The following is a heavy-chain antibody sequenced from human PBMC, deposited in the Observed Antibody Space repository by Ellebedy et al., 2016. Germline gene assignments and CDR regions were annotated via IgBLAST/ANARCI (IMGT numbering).Heavy chain of an antibody. Sequence: GGSLRLSXVGSGVNVPYNHMSWVRQAPGRGLEWVSLVTAAGNTYYADSVKGRFTISRDNSRNTVILLMTNLRAEDTAVYYCAREGSGHCTPTICPPELGVFDVWGQGMMVTVSS. CDR2: VTAAGNT. V-gene: IGHV3-53*01. J-gene: IGHJ3*01. CDR3: AREGSGHCTPTICPPELGVFDV. CDR1: GVNVPYNH. D-gene: IGHD2-2*01.